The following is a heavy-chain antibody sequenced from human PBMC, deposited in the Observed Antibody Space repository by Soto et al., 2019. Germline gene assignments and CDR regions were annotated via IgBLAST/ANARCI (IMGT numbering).Heavy chain of an antibody. D-gene: IGHD3-22*01. V-gene: IGHV4-34*09. CDR3: ARSTYYYDSSGYYKYYFDY. J-gene: IGHJ4*02. Sequence: SETLSLTCAVYGGSFSGYYWSWIRQPPGKGLEWIGEINQSGSTNYNPSLQSRVTISVDTSKNQFSLKLSSVTAADTAVYYCARSTYYYDSSGYYKYYFDYWGQGTLVTVSS. CDR2: INQSGST. CDR1: GGSFSGYY.